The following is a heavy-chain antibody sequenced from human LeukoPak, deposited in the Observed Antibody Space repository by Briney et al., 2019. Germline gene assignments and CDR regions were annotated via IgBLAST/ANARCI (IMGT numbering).Heavy chain of an antibody. J-gene: IGHJ4*02. CDR2: IRSKANSYAT. D-gene: IGHD5-12*01. CDR1: GFTFSGSA. V-gene: IGHV3-73*01. CDR3: TSYVDIVATIQVY. Sequence: GGSLRLSCAASGFTFSGSAMHWVRQASGKGLEWVGRIRSKANSYATAYAASVKGRFTISRDDSKNTAYLQMNSLKTEDTAVYYCTSYVDIVATIQVYWGQGTLVTVSS.